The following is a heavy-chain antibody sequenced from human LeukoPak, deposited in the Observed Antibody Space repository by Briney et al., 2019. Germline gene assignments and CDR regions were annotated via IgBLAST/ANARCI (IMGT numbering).Heavy chain of an antibody. D-gene: IGHD2-15*01. Sequence: GGSLRLSCEASAFTFSNYWMHWVRQAPGKGLVWVSRINTDESRTNYADSVKGRFTISRDNAKNTLYLQMNSLRAEDTAVYYCARVAAPWEMFDYWGQGTLVTVSS. V-gene: IGHV3-74*01. CDR3: ARVAAPWEMFDY. J-gene: IGHJ4*02. CDR2: INTDESRT. CDR1: AFTFSNYW.